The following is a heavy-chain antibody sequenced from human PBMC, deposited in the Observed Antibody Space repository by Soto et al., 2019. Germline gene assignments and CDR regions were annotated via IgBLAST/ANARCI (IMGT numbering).Heavy chain of an antibody. J-gene: IGHJ4*02. D-gene: IGHD3-16*02. V-gene: IGHV1-18*01. CDR3: ARGGMLTFGGYIVY. CDR1: GYTFSSYG. CDR2: ISAYNGDT. Sequence: QVQLVQSGAEVKKPGASVKVSCKASGYTFSSYGFSWLRQAPGQRLEWMGWISAYNGDTKYAQRFQDRVTLTTETSTNTAYMELRILRSDDTAVYYCARGGMLTFGGYIVYWGQGTRVIVSS.